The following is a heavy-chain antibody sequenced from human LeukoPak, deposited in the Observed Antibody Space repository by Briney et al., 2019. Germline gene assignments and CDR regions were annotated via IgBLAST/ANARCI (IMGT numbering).Heavy chain of an antibody. D-gene: IGHD3-10*01. J-gene: IGHJ6*02. Sequence: SQTLSLTCTVSGDSTTNGPYYWTWIRQHPGTGLEWIGYIYYGGHTYYNPSLKSRLTTSVDTSKNQFSLNLSSVTAADTAVYFCARGTYDSYGMDVWGQGTTVTVSS. CDR3: ARGTYDSYGMDV. CDR2: IYYGGHT. V-gene: IGHV4-31*03. CDR1: GDSTTNGPYY.